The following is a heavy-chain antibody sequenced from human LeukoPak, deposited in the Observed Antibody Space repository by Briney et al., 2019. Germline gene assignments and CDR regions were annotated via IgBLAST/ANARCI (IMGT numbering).Heavy chain of an antibody. CDR1: GFTFSSYS. Sequence: GGSLRLSCAASGFTFSSYSMNWVRHTPGKGLQWVSYISSSGTTIYYADSVKGRFTISRDNVKNSLYLQMDSLRDEDTAIYYCARVDRGAYNSPYYFDYWGQGTLVTVSS. D-gene: IGHD5-24*01. V-gene: IGHV3-48*02. CDR2: ISSSGTTI. CDR3: ARVDRGAYNSPYYFDY. J-gene: IGHJ4*02.